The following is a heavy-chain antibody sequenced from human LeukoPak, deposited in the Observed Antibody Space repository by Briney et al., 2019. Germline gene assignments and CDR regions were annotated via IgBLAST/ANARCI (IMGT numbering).Heavy chain of an antibody. CDR2: IIPILGIA. CDR3: ARDLGYKTGSGSYPGGIGH. V-gene: IGHV1-69*04. Sequence: SVKVSCKASGGTFSSYAISWVRQAPGRGLEWMGRIIPILGIANYAQKFQGRVTITADKSTSTAYMELSSLRSEDTAVYYCARDLGYKTGSGSYPGGIGHWGQGTLVTVSS. J-gene: IGHJ4*02. CDR1: GGTFSSYA. D-gene: IGHD3-10*01.